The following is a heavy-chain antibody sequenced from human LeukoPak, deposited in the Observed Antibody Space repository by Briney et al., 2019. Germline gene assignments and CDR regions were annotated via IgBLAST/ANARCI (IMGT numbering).Heavy chain of an antibody. CDR1: GLTFSSYA. J-gene: IGHJ4*02. Sequence: RGVSLRLSCAASGLTFSSYALPWGPQATGKGVGYVLAMSSNGGSTYYANSVKGRFTISRDNSKNTLYLQIGSLRAEDMSVYYCARDRGSYSPLYYFDFWGQGTLVTVSS. CDR3: ARDRGSYSPLYYFDF. V-gene: IGHV3-64*01. D-gene: IGHD1-26*01. CDR2: MSSNGGST.